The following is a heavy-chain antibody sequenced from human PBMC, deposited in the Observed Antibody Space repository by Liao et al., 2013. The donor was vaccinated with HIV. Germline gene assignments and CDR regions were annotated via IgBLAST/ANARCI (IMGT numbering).Heavy chain of an antibody. J-gene: IGHJ6*03. Sequence: QVQLQESGPGLVKPSETLSLTCTVSGGSISSYYWSWIRQPAGKGLEWIGRIYTSGSTNYNPSLKSRVTMSVDTSKNQFSLKLSSVTAADTAVYYCASSGDTDWYYYYMDVWGKGTTVTGLL. CDR2: IYTSGST. D-gene: IGHD3-10*01. CDR1: GGSISSYY. CDR3: ASSGDTDWYYYYMDV. V-gene: IGHV4-4*07.